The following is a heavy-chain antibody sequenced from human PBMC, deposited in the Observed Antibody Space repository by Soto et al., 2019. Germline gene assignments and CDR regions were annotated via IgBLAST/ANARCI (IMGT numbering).Heavy chain of an antibody. D-gene: IGHD6-13*01. Sequence: SETLSLTCTVSGASVSSADSYWGWVRQPPGKGLEWIGTMSYYGDTLYNPSLKTRLTISEDTSKSQFSLRLSSVTAADTAVYFCARVMRAAAGKYCFDYWGQGILVTVSS. J-gene: IGHJ4*02. CDR2: MSYYGDT. CDR3: ARVMRAAAGKYCFDY. V-gene: IGHV4-39*01. CDR1: GASVSSADSY.